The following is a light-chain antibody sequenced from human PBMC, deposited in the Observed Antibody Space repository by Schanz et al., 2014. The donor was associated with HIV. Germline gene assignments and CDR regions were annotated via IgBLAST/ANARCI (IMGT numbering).Light chain of an antibody. CDR2: LNSDGSH. CDR1: SDHSTYA. CDR3: QTWGTGIWV. J-gene: IGLJ3*02. V-gene: IGLV4-69*01. Sequence: QPVLTQSPSASASLGASVTLTCTLSSDHSTYAIAWHQQQPEKGPRFLMNLNSDGSHNKGDGIPDRFSGSSSGAERYLTISSLQSEDEADYYCQTWGTGIWVFGGGTKLTVL.